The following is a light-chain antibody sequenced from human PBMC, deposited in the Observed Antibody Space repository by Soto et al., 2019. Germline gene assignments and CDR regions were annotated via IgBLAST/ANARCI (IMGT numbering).Light chain of an antibody. Sequence: EIVLTQSPGTLSLSPGDRATLSCRASQSVGSSYLAWYQQKPGQAPRLLIYAASSRATGIPDRFSGSGSGTDFTLTISRLEPEDFAVYYCQHYGSSQFTFGPGTKVDIK. V-gene: IGKV3-20*01. CDR3: QHYGSSQFT. CDR2: AAS. CDR1: QSVGSSY. J-gene: IGKJ3*01.